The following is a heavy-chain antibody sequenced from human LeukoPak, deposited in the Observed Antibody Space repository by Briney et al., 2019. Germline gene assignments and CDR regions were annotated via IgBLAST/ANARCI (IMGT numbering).Heavy chain of an antibody. D-gene: IGHD1-20*01. CDR3: ARRWVGDGITGTSAAFDI. J-gene: IGHJ3*02. V-gene: IGHV5-10-1*01. CDR1: GYSFTSYW. Sequence: GESLRISCKGSGYSFTSYWISWVRQLPGKGLEWMGRIDPSDSYTNYSPSFQGHVTISADKSISTAYLQWSSLTASDTAMYYCARRWVGDGITGTSAAFDIWGQGTMVTVSS. CDR2: IDPSDSYT.